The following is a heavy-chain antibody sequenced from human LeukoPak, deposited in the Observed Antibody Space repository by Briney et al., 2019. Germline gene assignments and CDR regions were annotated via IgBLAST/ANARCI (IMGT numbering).Heavy chain of an antibody. D-gene: IGHD2-2*02. V-gene: IGHV1-2*02. J-gene: IGHJ4*02. CDR3: ARDQGDSGYQLLYLLDY. CDR1: GYTFTSYD. Sequence: GASVKVSCKASGYTFTSYDINWVRQAPGQGLEWMGWINPNSGGTNYAQKFQGRVTMTRDTSISTAYMELSRQRSDDTAVYYCARDQGDSGYQLLYLLDYWGQGTLVTVSS. CDR2: INPNSGGT.